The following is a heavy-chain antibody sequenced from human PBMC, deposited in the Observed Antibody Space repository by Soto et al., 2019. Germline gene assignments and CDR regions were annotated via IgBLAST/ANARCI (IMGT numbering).Heavy chain of an antibody. CDR1: GCSISSGGYY. V-gene: IGHV4-31*03. CDR3: AREGDYGGNFYFDD. Sequence: PSETLSLTFPFSGCSISSGGYYWSWILQHPGKGLEWIGYIYYSGSTYYNPSIKSRVTKSVDPSKNQLSLKLSSVTAADTAVYYCAREGDYGGNFYFDDWGQGTLVTVSS. J-gene: IGHJ4*02. CDR2: IYYSGST. D-gene: IGHD4-17*01.